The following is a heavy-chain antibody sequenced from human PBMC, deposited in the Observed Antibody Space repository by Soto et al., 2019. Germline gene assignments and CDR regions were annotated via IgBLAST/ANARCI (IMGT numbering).Heavy chain of an antibody. D-gene: IGHD3-3*01. Sequence: EVQLLESGGGLVQPGGSLRLSCTVSGFSISSSAFSWVRQTPDKGLEWVSASSGGGGPTHYADSVKGRFTISRDNSKNTLYLQINSLRAEDTAVYYCAKNDWSVYPLGGFWGRGTLVSVSS. V-gene: IGHV3-23*01. CDR2: SSGGGGPT. CDR1: GFSISSSA. J-gene: IGHJ1*01. CDR3: AKNDWSVYPLGGF.